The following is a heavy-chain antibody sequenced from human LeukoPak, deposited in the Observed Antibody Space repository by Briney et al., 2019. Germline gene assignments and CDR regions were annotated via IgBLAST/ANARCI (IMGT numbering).Heavy chain of an antibody. V-gene: IGHV3-7*04. D-gene: IGHD2-15*01. CDR3: ARGDCSGGSCYLSLTAIDY. Sequence: GGSLRLSCAASGFTFSSYWMTWVRQAPGKGLAWVANINQDGSGKYYVDSVKGRFTISRDNAKNSLYLQMNSLRAEDTAVYYCARGDCSGGSCYLSLTAIDYWGQGTLVTVSS. CDR2: INQDGSGK. CDR1: GFTFSSYW. J-gene: IGHJ4*02.